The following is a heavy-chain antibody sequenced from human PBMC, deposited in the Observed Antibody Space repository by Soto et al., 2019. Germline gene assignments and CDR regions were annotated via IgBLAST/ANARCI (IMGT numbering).Heavy chain of an antibody. J-gene: IGHJ4*02. D-gene: IGHD4-17*01. CDR2: INHSGST. Sequence: SETLSLTCAVYGGSFSGYYWSWIRQPPGKGLEWIGEINHSGSTNYNPSLKSRVTISVDTSKNQFSLKLSSVTAADTAVYYCASLFPSTVTKDKPFDYWGQGTLVTVS. CDR1: GGSFSGYY. CDR3: ASLFPSTVTKDKPFDY. V-gene: IGHV4-34*01.